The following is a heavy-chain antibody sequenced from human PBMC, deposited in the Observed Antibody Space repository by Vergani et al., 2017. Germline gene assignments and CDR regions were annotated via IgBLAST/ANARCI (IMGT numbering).Heavy chain of an antibody. CDR2: ISSSGST. CDR3: ARSRIYYGAGSPDY. CDR1: GGSISSHFYY. D-gene: IGHD3-10*01. Sequence: HLQESGPGLLKASETLSLTCTVSGGSISSHFYYWGWIRQSPGKGLEWIGSISSSGSTYNNPSLQSRVSMSIDTSKNQVSLRLSSVTAADTALYYCARSRIYYGAGSPDYWGQGTLVTVSS. V-gene: IGHV4-39*01. J-gene: IGHJ4*02.